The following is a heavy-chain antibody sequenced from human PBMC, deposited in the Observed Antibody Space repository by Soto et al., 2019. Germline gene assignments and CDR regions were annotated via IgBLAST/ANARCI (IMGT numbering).Heavy chain of an antibody. J-gene: IGHJ2*01. V-gene: IGHV4-39*01. D-gene: IGHD3-22*01. CDR3: ARRGHYDNSGYVWYFQL. CDR1: GGSISSRGYY. Sequence: PSETLSLTCTVSGGSISSRGYYWGWIRQPPGKGLEWIGTIYYSGSTYYNPSLKSRVTISVDTSKNQFSLKLSSVTAADTAVYYCARRGHYDNSGYVWYFQLWGRGTLVT. CDR2: IYYSGST.